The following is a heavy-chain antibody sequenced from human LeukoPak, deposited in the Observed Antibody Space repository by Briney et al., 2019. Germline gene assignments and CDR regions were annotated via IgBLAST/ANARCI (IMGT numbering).Heavy chain of an antibody. CDR1: GFTFSSYA. CDR2: ISGSGDNT. J-gene: IGHJ4*02. Sequence: GGSLRLSCAASGFTFSSYAMSWVRQAPGKGLEWVSGISGSGDNTYYADSVKGRFTISRDNSKNTLYVQVNSLGTEDTAAYYCAKGSYYDSSGSFYFDCWGQGTLVTVSS. V-gene: IGHV3-23*01. D-gene: IGHD3-22*01. CDR3: AKGSYYDSSGSFYFDC.